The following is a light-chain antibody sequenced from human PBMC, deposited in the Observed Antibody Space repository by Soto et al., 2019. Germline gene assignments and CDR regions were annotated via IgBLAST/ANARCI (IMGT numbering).Light chain of an antibody. CDR3: QQYGRSPFN. CDR1: QSVNSNY. J-gene: IGKJ5*01. V-gene: IGKV3-20*01. Sequence: EIVLTQSPGILSLSPGERATLSCRANQSVNSNYLAWFQQHPGQPPRLLFFGAFSRAIGISDRFSGSGTETYFTLSISRLEPEDFAVYYCQQYGRSPFNFCQWTRLEIK. CDR2: GAF.